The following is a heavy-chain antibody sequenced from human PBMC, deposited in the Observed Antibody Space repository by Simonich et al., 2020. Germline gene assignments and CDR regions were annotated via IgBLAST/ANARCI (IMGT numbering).Heavy chain of an antibody. CDR2: SSSSSSYK. V-gene: IGHV3-21*01. CDR3: ARKRFLEWFFDY. CDR1: GFTFSSYS. D-gene: IGHD3-3*01. Sequence: EVQLVESGGGLVKPGGSLRLSCASSGFTFSSYSMNWVRQAPGKGREGVSSSSSSSSYKYYADSVKGRFTISRDNAKNSLYLQMNSLRAEDTAVYYCARKRFLEWFFDYWGQGTLVTVSS. J-gene: IGHJ4*02.